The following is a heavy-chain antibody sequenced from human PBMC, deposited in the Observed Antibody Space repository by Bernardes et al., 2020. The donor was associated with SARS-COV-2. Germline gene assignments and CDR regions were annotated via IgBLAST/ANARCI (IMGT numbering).Heavy chain of an antibody. Sequence: GGSLRLSCAASGFTFSSYWMSWVRQAPGKGLEWVAYINEDGSEKNYVDSVKGRFSISRDNSKNLLFLQMNSLRAEETAVYYCAKGGPGVTGDAFDVWGHGKMVIVSS. V-gene: IGHV3-7*01. CDR3: AKGGPGVTGDAFDV. CDR1: GFTFSSYW. D-gene: IGHD2-8*01. J-gene: IGHJ3*01. CDR2: INEDGSEK.